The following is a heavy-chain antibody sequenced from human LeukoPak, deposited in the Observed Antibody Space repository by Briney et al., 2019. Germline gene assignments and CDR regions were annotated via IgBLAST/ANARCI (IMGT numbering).Heavy chain of an antibody. D-gene: IGHD3-10*01. Sequence: PSETLSLTCGVYNGSFNGYYWTWIRQPPGKGLEWIGEIHRSGNTNYHPSLRSRVTICVDTSKNHVYLTLNLVTPADTAVYYCARGSRGPRGWFDPWGQGTLVTVSS. CDR1: NGSFNGYY. CDR2: IHRSGNT. V-gene: IGHV4-34*01. J-gene: IGHJ5*02. CDR3: ARGSRGPRGWFDP.